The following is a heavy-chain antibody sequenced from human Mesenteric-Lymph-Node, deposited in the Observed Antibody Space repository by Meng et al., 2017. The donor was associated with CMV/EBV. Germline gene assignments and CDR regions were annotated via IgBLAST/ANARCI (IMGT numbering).Heavy chain of an antibody. J-gene: IGHJ5*02. CDR3: ARSPPGYSSSWQPNWFDP. V-gene: IGHV4-38-2*02. D-gene: IGHD6-13*01. CDR2: IYYSGST. CDR1: GYYITSGYY. Sequence: SETLSLTCTVSGYYITSGYYWGWIRQPPGKGLEWIGSIYYSGSTYYNPSLKSRVTISVDTSKNQFSLKLSSVTAADTAVYYCARSPPGYSSSWQPNWFDPWGQGTLVTVSS.